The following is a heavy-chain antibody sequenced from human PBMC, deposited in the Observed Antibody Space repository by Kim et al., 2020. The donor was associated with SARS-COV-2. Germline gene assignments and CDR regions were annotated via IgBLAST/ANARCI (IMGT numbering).Heavy chain of an antibody. CDR1: GGSIIGSY. J-gene: IGHJ4*02. CDR3: AKYGGSYYVN. V-gene: IGHV4-59*13. CDR2: VHSSGWT. D-gene: IGHD3-22*01. Sequence: SETLSLTCTVSGGSIIGSYWTWIRQPPDKGLEWVGLVHSSGWTKYNPSVKSRVTISGDTSKNQFSLELKDVTAADTAVYYCAKYGGSYYVNWGQGILVTVSS.